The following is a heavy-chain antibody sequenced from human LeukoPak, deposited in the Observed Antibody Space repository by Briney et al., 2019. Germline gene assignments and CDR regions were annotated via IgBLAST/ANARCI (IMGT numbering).Heavy chain of an antibody. D-gene: IGHD5-18*01. V-gene: IGHV3-30-3*01. J-gene: IGHJ4*02. CDR1: GFTFSNYA. CDR2: ISYDGSNK. Sequence: GGSLRLSCAASGFTFSNYATHWVRQAPGKGLEWVAVISYDGSNKYYADSVKGRFTISRDTAKNTLYLQMNSLRAEDTAVYYCVRVHVGTDMVDIDYWGQGTLVTVSS. CDR3: VRVHVGTDMVDIDY.